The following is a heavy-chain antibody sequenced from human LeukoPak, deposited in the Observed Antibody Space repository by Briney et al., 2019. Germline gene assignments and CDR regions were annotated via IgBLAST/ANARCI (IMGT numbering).Heavy chain of an antibody. CDR1: GYTFTSYD. Sequence: ASVKVSCKASGYTFTSYDINWVRQATGQGLEWMGRMNPNSGNTGYAQKFQGRVTMTRNTSISTAYMELSSLRSEDTAVYYRAGPNDYGAYGINYWGQGTLVTVSS. D-gene: IGHD4-17*01. CDR3: AGPNDYGAYGINY. CDR2: MNPNSGNT. V-gene: IGHV1-8*01. J-gene: IGHJ4*02.